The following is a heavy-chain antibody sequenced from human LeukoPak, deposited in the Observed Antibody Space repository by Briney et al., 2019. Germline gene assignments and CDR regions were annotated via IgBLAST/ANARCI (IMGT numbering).Heavy chain of an antibody. J-gene: IGHJ4*02. CDR1: GFSFSDYC. V-gene: IGHV3-69-1*01. D-gene: IGHD6-19*01. CDR2: ISNSGSNSNSII. CDR3: ARGSSGWTGFDYFDY. Sequence: GGSLRLSCAAFGFSFSDYCMNWVRQAPGKGLEWVSSISNSGSNSNSIIYYSDSLKGRFTISRDNAKNSLYLQINSLRVEDTAVYYCARGSSGWTGFDYFDYWGQGALVTVSS.